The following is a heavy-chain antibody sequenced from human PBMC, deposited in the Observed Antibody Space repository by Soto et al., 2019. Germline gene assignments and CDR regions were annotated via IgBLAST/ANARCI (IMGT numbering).Heavy chain of an antibody. Sequence: QLQLQESGPGLVKPSETLSLTCTVSGGSISSSSYYWGWIRQPPGKGLEWIGRIYYSGSTYYNPSLNSRVTISVDTSKNHFSLKLSSVTAADTAVYYCARQGTYYDFWSDTNNNWFDPWGQGTLVTVSS. V-gene: IGHV4-39*01. CDR1: GGSISSSSYY. J-gene: IGHJ5*02. D-gene: IGHD3-3*01. CDR2: IYYSGST. CDR3: ARQGTYYDFWSDTNNNWFDP.